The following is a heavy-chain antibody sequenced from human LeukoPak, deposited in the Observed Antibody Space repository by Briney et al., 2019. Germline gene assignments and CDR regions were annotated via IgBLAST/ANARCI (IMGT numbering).Heavy chain of an antibody. CDR1: GGSFSGYY. Sequence: SETLSLTCAVYGGSFSGYYWSWIRQPPGKGREWIGEINHSGSTNYNPSLKSRVTISVDTSKNQFSLKLSSVTAADTVVYYCARRLPLGVVYCFDYWGQGTLVTVSS. J-gene: IGHJ4*02. CDR2: INHSGST. D-gene: IGHD2-15*01. CDR3: ARRLPLGVVYCFDY. V-gene: IGHV4-34*01.